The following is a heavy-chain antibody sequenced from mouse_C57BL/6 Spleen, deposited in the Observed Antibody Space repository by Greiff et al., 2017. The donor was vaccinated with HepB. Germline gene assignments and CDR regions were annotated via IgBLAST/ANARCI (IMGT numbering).Heavy chain of an antibody. J-gene: IGHJ1*03. Sequence: VQLQESGAELVRPGTSVKVSCKASGYAFTNYLIEWVKQRPGQGLEWIGVINPGSGGTNYNEKYKGKATLTADKSSSTAYMQLSSLTSEDSAVYFCARAGGITTVVASDWYFDVWGTGTTVTVSS. CDR3: ARAGGITTVVASDWYFDV. CDR2: INPGSGGT. CDR1: GYAFTNYL. D-gene: IGHD1-1*01. V-gene: IGHV1-54*01.